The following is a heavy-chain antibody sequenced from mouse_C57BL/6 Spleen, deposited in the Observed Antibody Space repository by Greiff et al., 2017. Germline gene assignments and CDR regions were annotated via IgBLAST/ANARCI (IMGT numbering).Heavy chain of an antibody. CDR2: IYPGDGDT. CDR3: ARSPRLLYYAMDY. V-gene: IGHV1-80*01. J-gene: IGHJ4*01. CDR1: GYAFSSYW. Sequence: QVQLQQSGAELVKPGASVKISCKASGYAFSSYWMNWVKQRPGKGLEWIGQIYPGDGDTTYNGKFKGKATLTADKSYSTAYMQLSSLTSEDSAVYFCARSPRLLYYAMDYWGQGTSVTGAS.